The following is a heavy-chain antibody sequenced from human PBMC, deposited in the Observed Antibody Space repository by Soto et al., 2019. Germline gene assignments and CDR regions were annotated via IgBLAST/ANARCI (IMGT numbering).Heavy chain of an antibody. CDR3: AKDRGQYYYGSGDFDY. V-gene: IGHV3-23*01. J-gene: IGHJ4*02. CDR2: ISGSGDDT. CDR1: GFTFNSYA. D-gene: IGHD3-10*01. Sequence: PGGSLRLSCAASGFTFNSYAMSWVRQAPGKGLVWVSVISGSGDDTYYADSVKGRFTISRDNSKNTLYLQMNSLRAEDTAVYYCAKDRGQYYYGSGDFDYRGPGTLGTVSS.